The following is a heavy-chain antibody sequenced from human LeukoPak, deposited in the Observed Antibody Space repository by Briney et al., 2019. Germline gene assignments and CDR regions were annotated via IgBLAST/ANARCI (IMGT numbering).Heavy chain of an antibody. V-gene: IGHV4-34*01. Sequence: SETLSLTCGVYAGSFSGYHWTWIRLRPGKGLDWIGDIDHSGSAHYNPSLKSRVTISVDTSNKQISLNLHSVTAADTAVYYCARGFLTSSRWFDPWGQGTLVTVSS. J-gene: IGHJ5*02. CDR2: IDHSGSA. D-gene: IGHD2/OR15-2a*01. CDR3: ARGFLTSSRWFDP. CDR1: AGSFSGYH.